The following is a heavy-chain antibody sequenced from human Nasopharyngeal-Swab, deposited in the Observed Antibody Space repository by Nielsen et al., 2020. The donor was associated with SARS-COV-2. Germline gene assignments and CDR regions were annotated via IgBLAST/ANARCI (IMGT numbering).Heavy chain of an antibody. CDR2: IKKDGSEK. V-gene: IGHV3-7*01. D-gene: IGHD3-22*01. CDR3: ARDSKPGGGYYSLYYYNYYGMDV. CDR1: GFTFSSYW. J-gene: IGHJ6*02. Sequence: GESLKISCAASGFTFSSYWMSWVRQAPGKGLEWVANIKKDGSEKYYVDSVKGRFTISRDNAKKSLYLQMNSLRAEDTAVYYCARDSKPGGGYYSLYYYNYYGMDVWGQGTTVTRLL.